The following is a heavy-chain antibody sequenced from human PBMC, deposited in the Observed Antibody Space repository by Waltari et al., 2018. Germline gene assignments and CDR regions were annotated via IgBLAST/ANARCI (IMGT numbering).Heavy chain of an antibody. CDR2: THFTGST. J-gene: IGHJ3*02. CDR1: GGSISTNGHY. Sequence: QLQLQESGAGLVKLSETLSLTCTVSGGSISTNGHYWGWIRQPPGKGLEWIGSTHFTGSTYYSPSLTNRIPVSVDTSKNEFSLKLSFLSAADTAVYYSARTTEFVSAINFACDIGGQGTMVTVSS. V-gene: IGHV4-39*01. D-gene: IGHD3-9*01. CDR3: ARTTEFVSAINFACDI.